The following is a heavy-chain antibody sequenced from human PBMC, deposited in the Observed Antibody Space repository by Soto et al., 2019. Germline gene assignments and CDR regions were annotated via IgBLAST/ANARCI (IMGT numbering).Heavy chain of an antibody. Sequence: SETLSLTCTISGGSISSYFWTWVRQPAGKGLEWIGRMYSSGNTNYNPSLKSRVTMTVDRSRNQFSLELSSVTAADTAVYYCARDSQWVTRAYFDYWGQGIMVTVSS. D-gene: IGHD6-19*01. V-gene: IGHV4-4*07. J-gene: IGHJ4*02. CDR3: ARDSQWVTRAYFDY. CDR1: GGSISSYF. CDR2: MYSSGNT.